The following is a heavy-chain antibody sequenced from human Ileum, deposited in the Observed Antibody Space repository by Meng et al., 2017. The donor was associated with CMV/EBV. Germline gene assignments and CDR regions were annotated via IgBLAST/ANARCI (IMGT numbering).Heavy chain of an antibody. Sequence: CKSSGYKFTSYYIHWVRQAPGQGLEWMGIINPSGGSTTYAQRFQGRVTMTRDTSTSTVYMDLSSLTSEDTALYYCAREMASTYFFDYWGQGTLVTVSS. D-gene: IGHD5-24*01. V-gene: IGHV1-46*01. CDR3: AREMASTYFFDY. CDR2: INPSGGST. J-gene: IGHJ4*02. CDR1: GYKFTSYY.